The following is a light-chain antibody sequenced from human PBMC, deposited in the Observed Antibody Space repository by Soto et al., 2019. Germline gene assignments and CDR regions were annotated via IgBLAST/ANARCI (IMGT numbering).Light chain of an antibody. CDR2: AAS. V-gene: IGKV3-15*01. CDR3: QHYTNWPPIN. CDR1: QSIGCN. Sequence: ILMTQSPVTLSVSPGDSATLSCRASQSIGCNLALYQQKPGQDPRPLIYAASPRVTGLPGRFSGRGYGTEFTLTISGLKSEDFAIYYCQHYTNWPPINFGQGTRLAIK. J-gene: IGKJ5*01.